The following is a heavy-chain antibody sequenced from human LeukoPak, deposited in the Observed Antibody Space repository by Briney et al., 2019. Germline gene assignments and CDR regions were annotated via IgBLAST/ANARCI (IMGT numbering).Heavy chain of an antibody. D-gene: IGHD2-2*01. CDR3: ARRGCSSTSCPVGGYYYYGMDV. Sequence: SETLSLTCAVYGGSFSGYYWSWIRQPPGKRLEWIGEINHSGSTNYNPSLKSRVTISVDTSKNQFSLKLSSVTAADTAVYYCARRGCSSTSCPVGGYYYYGMDVWGKGTTVTVSS. J-gene: IGHJ6*04. V-gene: IGHV4-34*01. CDR1: GGSFSGYY. CDR2: INHSGST.